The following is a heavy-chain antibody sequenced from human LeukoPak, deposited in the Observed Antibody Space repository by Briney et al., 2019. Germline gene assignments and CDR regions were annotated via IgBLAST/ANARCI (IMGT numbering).Heavy chain of an antibody. V-gene: IGHV4-31*03. CDR2: IYHSGGT. CDR1: GGSISSGGYY. D-gene: IGHD5-18*01. CDR3: ARPASEYSYGYDAFDI. J-gene: IGHJ3*02. Sequence: PSQTLSLTCTVSGGSISSGGYYWSWIRQHPGKGLEWIAYIYHSGGTYYNPSLKSRLMISVDTSKNQFSLKLSSVTAADTAMYYCARPASEYSYGYDAFDIWGQGTLVTVSS.